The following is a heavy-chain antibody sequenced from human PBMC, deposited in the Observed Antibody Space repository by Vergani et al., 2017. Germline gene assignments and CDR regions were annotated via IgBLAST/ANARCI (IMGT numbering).Heavy chain of an antibody. CDR3: ARGWVSGWYGELGY. Sequence: QVQLQESGPGLVKPSETLSLTCTVPGGPISSYYWTWIRQPPGKGLEWIGNIYYTGSTNYNPSLQSRVTMSVDTSNNQFSLRLSSVTAADTGVYYCARGWVSGWYGELGYWGQGTLVTVSS. CDR2: IYYTGST. J-gene: IGHJ4*02. V-gene: IGHV4-59*01. CDR1: GGPISSYY. D-gene: IGHD6-19*01.